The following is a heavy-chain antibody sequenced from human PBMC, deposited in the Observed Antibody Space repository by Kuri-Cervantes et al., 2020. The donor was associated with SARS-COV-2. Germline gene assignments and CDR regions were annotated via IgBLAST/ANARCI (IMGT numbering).Heavy chain of an antibody. V-gene: IGHV1-2*04. CDR3: ARTNQGWYSSSSGYYYYYGMDV. Sequence: ASVKVSCKASGGTFSSYAISWVRQAPGQGLEWMGGINPNSGGTNYAQKFQGWVTMTRDTSISTAYMELSRLRSDDTAVYYCARTNQGWYSSSSGYYYYYGMDVWGQGTTVTVSS. CDR2: INPNSGGT. CDR1: GGTFSSYA. J-gene: IGHJ6*02. D-gene: IGHD6-6*01.